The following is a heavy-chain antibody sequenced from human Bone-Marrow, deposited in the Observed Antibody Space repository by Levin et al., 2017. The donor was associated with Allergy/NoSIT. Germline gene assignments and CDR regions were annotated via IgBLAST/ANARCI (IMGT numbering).Heavy chain of an antibody. CDR2: IKEDGSQK. J-gene: IGHJ5*02. D-gene: IGHD6-19*01. Sequence: SCAASGFTFSNCWMSWVRQAPGKGLEWVANIKEDGSQKFYADSVKGRFTISRDNANNSLYLQMKYLGADDTAVYYCARDTTLAGEAWGQGTLVTVSS. CDR1: GFTFSNCW. V-gene: IGHV3-7*03. CDR3: ARDTTLAGEA.